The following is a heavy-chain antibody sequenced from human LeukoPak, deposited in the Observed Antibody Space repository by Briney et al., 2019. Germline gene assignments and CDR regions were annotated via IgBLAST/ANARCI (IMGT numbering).Heavy chain of an antibody. J-gene: IGHJ4*02. D-gene: IGHD3-22*01. Sequence: GGSLRLSCAASGFTFSDYYMSWIRQAPGKGLEWVSYISSSGSTIYYADSVKGRFTISRDNSKNTLYLQMNSLRAEDTAVYYCARAPYDSSGYHFDYWGQGTLVTVSS. CDR2: ISSSGSTI. V-gene: IGHV3-11*04. CDR1: GFTFSDYY. CDR3: ARAPYDSSGYHFDY.